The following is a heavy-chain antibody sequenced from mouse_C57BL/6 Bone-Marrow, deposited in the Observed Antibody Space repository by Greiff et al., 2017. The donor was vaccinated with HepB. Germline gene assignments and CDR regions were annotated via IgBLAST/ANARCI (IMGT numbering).Heavy chain of an antibody. CDR2: IYPSDSET. J-gene: IGHJ1*03. V-gene: IGHV1-61*01. Sequence: VQLQQPGAELVRPGSSVKLSCKASGYTFTSYWMDWVKQRPGQGLEWIGNIYPSDSETHYNQKFKDKATLTVDKSSSTAYMQLSSLTSEDSAVYYCARREITTVVATRYFDVWGTGTTVTVSS. CDR1: GYTFTSYW. D-gene: IGHD1-1*01. CDR3: ARREITTVVATRYFDV.